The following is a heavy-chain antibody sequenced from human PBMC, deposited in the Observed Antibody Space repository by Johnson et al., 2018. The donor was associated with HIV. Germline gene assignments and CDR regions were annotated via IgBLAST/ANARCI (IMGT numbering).Heavy chain of an antibody. D-gene: IGHD7-27*01. CDR3: AKDRTNWGYDAFDI. CDR2: ISYDGSNK. Sequence: QVQLVESGGDVVQPGRSLRLSCTASGFTFSSYALHWVRQAPGKGLEWVAVISYDGSNKYYADSAKGRFTVFRDNVENTVFLQMNRLRAEDTALYFCAKDRTNWGYDAFDIWGQGTFVTVSP. J-gene: IGHJ3*02. CDR1: GFTFSSYA. V-gene: IGHV3-30-3*01.